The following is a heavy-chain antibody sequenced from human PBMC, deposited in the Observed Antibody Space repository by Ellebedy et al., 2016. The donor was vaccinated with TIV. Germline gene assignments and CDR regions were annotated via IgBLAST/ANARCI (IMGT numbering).Heavy chain of an antibody. CDR2: IGTAGDT. J-gene: IGHJ6*02. CDR1: GFTFNDYA. V-gene: IGHV3-13*01. D-gene: IGHD6-13*01. CDR3: ARGEQQLVSGYYYYCGMDV. Sequence: GESLKISCAVSGFTFNDYAMSWVRQAQGKGLEWVSAIGTAGDTYYPGSVKGRFTISRDNAKNSLYLQMNSLRAGDTAVYYCARGEQQLVSGYYYYCGMDVWGQGTTVTVSS.